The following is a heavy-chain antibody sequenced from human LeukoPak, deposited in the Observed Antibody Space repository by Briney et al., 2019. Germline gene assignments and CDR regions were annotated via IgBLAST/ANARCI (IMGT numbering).Heavy chain of an antibody. D-gene: IGHD6-6*01. CDR2: IYYSRST. CDR3: ARGGSSSTRSYYYYMDV. CDR1: GGSISSHY. V-gene: IGHV4-59*11. Sequence: ETLSLTCTVSGGSISSHYWSWIRQPPGKGLEWIGYIYYSRSTNYNPSLKSRVTISVDTSKNQFSLKLSSVTAADTAVYYCARGGSSSTRSYYYYMDVWGKGTTVTVSS. J-gene: IGHJ6*03.